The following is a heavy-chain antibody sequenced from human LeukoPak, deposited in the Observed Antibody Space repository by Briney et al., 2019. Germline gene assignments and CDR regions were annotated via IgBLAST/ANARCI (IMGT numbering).Heavy chain of an antibody. V-gene: IGHV4-59*01. J-gene: IGHJ3*02. CDR1: GGSISSYY. Sequence: SETLSLTCTVSGGSISSYYWSWIRQPPGKGLEWIGYIYYSGSTNYNPSLKSRVTISVDTSKNQFSLKLSSVTAADTAVYYCARWGYYYGSGSSAFDIWGQGTMVTVSS. D-gene: IGHD3-10*01. CDR3: ARWGYYYGSGSSAFDI. CDR2: IYYSGST.